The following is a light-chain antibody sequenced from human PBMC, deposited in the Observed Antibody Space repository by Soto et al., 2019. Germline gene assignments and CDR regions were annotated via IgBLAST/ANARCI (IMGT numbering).Light chain of an antibody. CDR2: AAS. Sequence: DIQMTQSPSSLSASVGDRVTITCRASQSISSYLNWYQQKPGKAPKLLIYAASSLQSGVPSRFSGSGSGTDFTLPISSLHPEDFATYSCQQSYSTPLMFGGGTKVEIK. J-gene: IGKJ4*02. CDR1: QSISSY. V-gene: IGKV1-39*01. CDR3: QQSYSTPLM.